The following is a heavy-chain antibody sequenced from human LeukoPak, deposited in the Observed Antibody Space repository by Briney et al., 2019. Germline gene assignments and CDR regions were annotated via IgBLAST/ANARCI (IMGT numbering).Heavy chain of an antibody. Sequence: PSETLSLTCTVSGGSISSYYWSWIRQPPGKGLEWIGYIYYSGSTNYNPSLKSRVTISVVTSKNQFSLKLSSVTAADTAVYYCARGRGLRYYYYYGMDVWGQGTTVTVSS. J-gene: IGHJ6*02. CDR3: ARGRGLRYYYYYGMDV. CDR1: GGSISSYY. V-gene: IGHV4-59*12. D-gene: IGHD4-17*01. CDR2: IYYSGST.